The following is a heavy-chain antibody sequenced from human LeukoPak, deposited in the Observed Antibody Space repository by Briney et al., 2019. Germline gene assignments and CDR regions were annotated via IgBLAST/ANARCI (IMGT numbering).Heavy chain of an antibody. Sequence: PSETLSLTCTVSGGSISSYYWSWIRQPPGKGLEWIGYIYYSGSTNYNPSLKSRVTISVDTSKNQFSLKLSSVTAADTAVYYCARGGTTVTTGAGPGNFDYWGQGTLVTVSS. V-gene: IGHV4-59*01. CDR2: IYYSGST. J-gene: IGHJ4*02. CDR3: ARGGTTVTTGAGPGNFDY. CDR1: GGSISSYY. D-gene: IGHD4-17*01.